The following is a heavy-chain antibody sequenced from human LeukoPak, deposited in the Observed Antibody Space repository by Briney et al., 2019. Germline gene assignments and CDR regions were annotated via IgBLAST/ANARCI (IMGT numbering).Heavy chain of an antibody. V-gene: IGHV3-21*01. J-gene: IGHJ4*02. CDR2: ISSRSSYI. CDR3: ARDLHCSGGSCYSGLHY. CDR1: GFTFSSYT. D-gene: IGHD2-15*01. Sequence: GGSLRLSCAASGFTFSSYTMNWVRQAPGKGLEWVSSISSRSSYIYYADSVKGRFTISRDNAKNSLYLQMNSLRAEDTAVYYCARDLHCSGGSCYSGLHYWGQGTLVTVSS.